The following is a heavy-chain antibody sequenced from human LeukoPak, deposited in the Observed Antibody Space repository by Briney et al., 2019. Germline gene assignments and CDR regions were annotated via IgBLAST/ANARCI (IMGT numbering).Heavy chain of an antibody. J-gene: IGHJ6*02. Sequence: GGSLRLSCAASGLTFSSHWMHWVRQAPGEALMWVSRIKSDGSSTTYADSVKGRFTISRDNAKNTLYLQMNSLRAEDTAVYYCSRDSLSSCGGDCYSGLDVWGQGTTVTVSS. D-gene: IGHD2-21*02. V-gene: IGHV3-74*01. CDR1: GLTFSSHW. CDR2: IKSDGSST. CDR3: SRDSLSSCGGDCYSGLDV.